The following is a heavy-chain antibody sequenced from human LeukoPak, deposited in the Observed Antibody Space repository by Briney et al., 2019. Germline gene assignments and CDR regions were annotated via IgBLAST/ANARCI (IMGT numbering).Heavy chain of an antibody. J-gene: IGHJ5*02. CDR2: ISGSGGST. D-gene: IGHD6-6*01. Sequence: SGGSLRLSCAASGFTFSGYVMSWVRQAPGKGLEWVSAISGSGGSTYYADSVKGRFTISRDNSKNTLYLQMNSLRAEDTAVYYCAKDQSSSSHNWFDPWGQGTLVTVSS. V-gene: IGHV3-23*01. CDR1: GFTFSGYV. CDR3: AKDQSSSSHNWFDP.